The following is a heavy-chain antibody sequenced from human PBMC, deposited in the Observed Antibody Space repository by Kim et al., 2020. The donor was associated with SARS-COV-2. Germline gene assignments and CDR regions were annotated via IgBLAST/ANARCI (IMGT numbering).Heavy chain of an antibody. D-gene: IGHD2-15*01. V-gene: IGHV3-11*06. CDR3: ARDGSYALLVLDYCCGMDV. J-gene: IGHJ6*02. Sequence: GRFTISRDNAKNSLYLQMNSLRAEDTAVYYCARDGSYALLVLDYCCGMDVWGQGTTVTVSS.